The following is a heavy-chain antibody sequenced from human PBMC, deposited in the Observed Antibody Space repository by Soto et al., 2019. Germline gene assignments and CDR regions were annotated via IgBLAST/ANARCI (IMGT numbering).Heavy chain of an antibody. D-gene: IGHD5-12*01. V-gene: IGHV4-34*01. CDR2: INHSGST. CDR3: ARQGYSGYDRNYYYYYMDV. Sequence: SETLSLTCAVYGGSFSGYYWSWIRQPPGKGLEWIGEINHSGSTNYNPSLKSRVTISVDTSKNQFSLKLSSVTAADTAVYYCARQGYSGYDRNYYYYYMDVWGKGTTVTVSS. J-gene: IGHJ6*03. CDR1: GGSFSGYY.